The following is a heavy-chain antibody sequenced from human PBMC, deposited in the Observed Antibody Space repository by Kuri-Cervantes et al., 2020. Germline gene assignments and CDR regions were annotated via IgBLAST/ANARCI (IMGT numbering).Heavy chain of an antibody. CDR2: ITGSSSYI. Sequence: GGSLRPSCAASGFTFGSYTMNWVRQAPGKGLEWVSSITGSSSYIYYADSVKGRFTISRDNSKNTLYLQMNSLRAEDTAVYYCARDWGFQDYFPDYWGQGTLVTVSS. CDR3: ARDWGFQDYFPDY. CDR1: GFTFGSYT. V-gene: IGHV3-21*04. J-gene: IGHJ4*02. D-gene: IGHD2/OR15-2a*01.